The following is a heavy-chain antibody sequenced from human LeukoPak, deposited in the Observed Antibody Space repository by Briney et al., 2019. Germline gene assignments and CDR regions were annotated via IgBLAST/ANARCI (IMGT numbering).Heavy chain of an antibody. CDR1: GFTFSSDS. J-gene: IGHJ5*02. V-gene: IGHV3-7*01. CDR2: IKQDGSEK. D-gene: IGHD3-16*01. Sequence: GGSLRLSCAASGFTFSSDSMNWVRQAPGKGLEWVANIKQDGSEKTYVDSVKGRFTISRDNAKNSIFLQMNSLRVEDMAMYYCVRDGGTDWYDPWGQGTLVSVSS. CDR3: VRDGGTDWYDP.